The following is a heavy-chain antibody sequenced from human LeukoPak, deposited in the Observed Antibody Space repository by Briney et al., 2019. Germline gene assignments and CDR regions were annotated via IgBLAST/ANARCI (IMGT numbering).Heavy chain of an antibody. CDR2: IIPIFGTA. CDR1: GGTFSSYA. V-gene: IGHV1-69*13. J-gene: IGHJ1*01. D-gene: IGHD3-9*01. CDR3: AMNSPQSRLVIQH. Sequence: SVKVSCKASGGTFSSYAISWVRQAPGQGLEWMGGIIPIFGTANYAQKFQGRVTITADESTSTAYMELSSLRSEDTAVYYCAMNSPQSRLVIQHWGQGTLVTVSS.